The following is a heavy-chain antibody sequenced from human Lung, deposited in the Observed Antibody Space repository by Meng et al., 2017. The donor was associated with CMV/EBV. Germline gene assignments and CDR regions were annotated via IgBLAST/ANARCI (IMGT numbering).Heavy chain of an antibody. CDR1: GFTFDDYG. J-gene: IGHJ4*02. V-gene: IGHV3-20*04. CDR2: INWNGGST. CDR3: ARGRGAARPGYFDY. D-gene: IGHD6-6*01. Sequence: GESLKISCAASGFTFDDYGMSWVRQAPGKGLEWVSSINWNGGSTGYADSVKGRFTISRDNAKNSLYLQMNSLRAEDTALYYCARGRGAARPGYFDYWGQGTLVTVSS.